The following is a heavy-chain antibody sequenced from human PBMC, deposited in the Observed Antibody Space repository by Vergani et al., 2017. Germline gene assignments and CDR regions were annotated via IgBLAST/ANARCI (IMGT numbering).Heavy chain of an antibody. CDR2: ISSSGSTI. V-gene: IGHV3-11*01. CDR3: ARDIANSPFDDFCSGYPYWGYGMDV. J-gene: IGHJ6*02. D-gene: IGHD3-3*01. CDR1: GFTFSDYY. Sequence: QVQLVESGGGLVKPGGSLRLSCAASGFTFSDYYMSWIRQAPGKGLEWVSYISSSGSTIYYADSVKGRFTISRDKAKNSLSLQMYSMRAEDKAVYYRARDIANSPFDDFCSGYPYWGYGMDVWGQGSTVTVSS.